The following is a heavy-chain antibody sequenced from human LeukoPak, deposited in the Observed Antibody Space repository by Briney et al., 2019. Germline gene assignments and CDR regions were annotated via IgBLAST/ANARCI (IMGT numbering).Heavy chain of an antibody. J-gene: IGHJ6*04. Sequence: GGSLRLSCAASGFTFSDYYMSWIRQAPGKGLEWVSYISSSGTTIHYADSVKGRFTISRDNGQSSLYLQMNSLRAEDTAVYYCARDPRGAVVPGAMGVWGKGTTVTVSS. CDR1: GFTFSDYY. D-gene: IGHD2-2*01. CDR3: ARDPRGAVVPGAMGV. CDR2: ISSSGTTI. V-gene: IGHV3-11*01.